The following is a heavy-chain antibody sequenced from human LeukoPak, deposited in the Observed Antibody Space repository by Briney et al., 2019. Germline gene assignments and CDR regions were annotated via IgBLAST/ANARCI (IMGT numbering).Heavy chain of an antibody. CDR2: IYHSGST. V-gene: IGHV4-4*02. J-gene: IGHJ4*02. CDR1: GGSISSSNW. Sequence: SGTLSLTCAVSGGSISSSNWWSWVRQPPGKGLEWIGEIYHSGSTNYNPSLKSRLTISVDTSKNQFSLKLSSVTAADTAVYYCARGKNYDFWSGYYTGPNFDYWGQGTLVTVSS. CDR3: ARGKNYDFWSGYYTGPNFDY. D-gene: IGHD3-3*01.